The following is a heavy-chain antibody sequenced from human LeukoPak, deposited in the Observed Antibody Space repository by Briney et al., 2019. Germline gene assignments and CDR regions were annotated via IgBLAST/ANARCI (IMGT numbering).Heavy chain of an antibody. V-gene: IGHV4-34*01. Sequence: KPSETLSLTCAVYGGSFSGYYWSWIRQPPGKGLEWIGEINHSGSTNYNPSLKSRVTISVDTSKNQFSLKLSSVTAADTAVYYCARERIGYYFDYWGQGTLVTVSS. CDR2: INHSGST. D-gene: IGHD1-1*01. CDR1: GGSFSGYY. J-gene: IGHJ4*02. CDR3: ARERIGYYFDY.